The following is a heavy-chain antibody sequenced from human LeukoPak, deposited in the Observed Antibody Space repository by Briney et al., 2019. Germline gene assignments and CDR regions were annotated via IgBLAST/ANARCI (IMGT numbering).Heavy chain of an antibody. CDR1: GYTFTSYG. CDR3: ATVLAANGAAEGAFDI. J-gene: IGHJ3*02. CDR2: ISAYNGNT. D-gene: IGHD6-13*01. V-gene: IGHV1-18*01. Sequence: ASVKVSCKASGYTFTSYGISWVRQAPGQGLEWMGWISAYNGNTNYAQKLQGRVTMTEDTSTDTAYMELSSLRSEDTAVYYCATVLAANGAAEGAFDIWGQETMVTVSS.